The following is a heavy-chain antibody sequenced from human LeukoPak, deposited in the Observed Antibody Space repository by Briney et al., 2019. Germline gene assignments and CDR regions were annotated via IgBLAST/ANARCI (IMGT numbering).Heavy chain of an antibody. CDR1: GFNFSGSA. Sequence: AGESLKLFCAASGFNFSGSAMHWLRQASGKGLAWVGRIRSNPNSYAPAYAASVKGRFTISSDDSQTTAYLQMNSLKTENTAVYYFTSTLGYCSGGSCYPQHWGQGTLVTVSS. D-gene: IGHD2-15*01. CDR3: TSTLGYCSGGSCYPQH. V-gene: IGHV3-73*01. J-gene: IGHJ1*01. CDR2: IRSNPNSYAP.